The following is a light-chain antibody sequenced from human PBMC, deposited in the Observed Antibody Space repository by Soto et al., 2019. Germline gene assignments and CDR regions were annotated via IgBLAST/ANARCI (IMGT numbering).Light chain of an antibody. V-gene: IGKV3-15*01. CDR1: QSVSSN. Sequence: EIVMTQSPATLSVSPGERATLSCRASQSVSSNLAWYRQKPGQAPRLLIYGASTRATGIPARFSGSGSGTEFTLTISSLQSEDFAVYYCQQYNNWPCTFGRGTKVEIK. CDR2: GAS. J-gene: IGKJ1*01. CDR3: QQYNNWPCT.